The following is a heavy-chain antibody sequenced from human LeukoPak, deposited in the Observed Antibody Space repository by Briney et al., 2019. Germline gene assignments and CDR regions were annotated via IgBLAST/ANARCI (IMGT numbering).Heavy chain of an antibody. CDR2: ISSGSHI. V-gene: IGHV3-23*01. CDR3: AKVRTGHYFDY. CDR1: GFTFSSYA. Sequence: GGSLRLSCAASGFTFSSYAISWVRQAPGKGLEWVSSISSGSHIYYADSVKGRFTISRDDSKNTLYVQMNSLRAEDTAVYYCAKVRTGHYFDYWGQGTLVTVSS. D-gene: IGHD3/OR15-3a*01. J-gene: IGHJ4*02.